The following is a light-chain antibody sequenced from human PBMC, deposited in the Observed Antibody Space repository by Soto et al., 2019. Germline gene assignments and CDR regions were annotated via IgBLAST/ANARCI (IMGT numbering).Light chain of an antibody. CDR1: NSNIGSDT. V-gene: IGLV1-44*01. CDR3: AAWDDSLNGPWV. CDR2: SNN. J-gene: IGLJ3*02. Sequence: QSVLTQPPSVSGTPGQRVTISCSGSNSNIGSDTVNWYQQLPGSAPKLLIYSNNQRPSGVPARFSGSKSGTSASLAISGLQSEDEADYYCAAWDDSLNGPWVFGGGTKLTVL.